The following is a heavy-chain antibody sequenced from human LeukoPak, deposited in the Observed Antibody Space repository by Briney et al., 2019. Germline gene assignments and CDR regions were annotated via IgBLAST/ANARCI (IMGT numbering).Heavy chain of an antibody. Sequence: ASVKVSCKASGYTFTSYGISWVRQAPGQGLEWMGWISANNGYTNYAQKLQGRVTMTTDTSTTTAYMELTSLTSDDTAVYYCARNEHYYGSGTYYRRASTFDIWGQGTMVTVSS. V-gene: IGHV1-18*04. CDR1: GYTFTSYG. J-gene: IGHJ3*02. CDR2: ISANNGYT. CDR3: ARNEHYYGSGTYYRRASTFDI. D-gene: IGHD3-10*01.